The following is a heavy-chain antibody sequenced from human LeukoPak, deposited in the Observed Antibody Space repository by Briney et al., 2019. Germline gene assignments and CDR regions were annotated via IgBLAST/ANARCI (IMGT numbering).Heavy chain of an antibody. D-gene: IGHD6-13*01. CDR3: ARGGTVKSSSWSGGAFDI. CDR2: IGTAGDT. J-gene: IGHJ3*02. V-gene: IGHV3-13*01. Sequence: PGGSLRLSCAASGFTFSSYDMHWVRQATGKGLQWVSAIGTAGDTYYPGSVKGRFTISRENAKNSLYLQMNSLRAGDTAVYYCARGGTVKSSSWSGGAFDIWGRETMVSVSS. CDR1: GFTFSSYD.